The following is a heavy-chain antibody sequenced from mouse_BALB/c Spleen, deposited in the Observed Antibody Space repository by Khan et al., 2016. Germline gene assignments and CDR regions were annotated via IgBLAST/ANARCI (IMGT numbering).Heavy chain of an antibody. D-gene: IGHD1-1*01. CDR3: ARDPYGSTYFDY. Sequence: QVQLQQPGPGLVQPSQSLSITCTVSGFSFTSYGVHWVRQSPGKGLEWLGVIWSGGSTAYNAAFLSRLTISKDNSYTQVFFKIHSMQANDTAIYYGARDPYGSTYFDYWGQGTTLTVSA. CDR2: IWSGGST. V-gene: IGHV2-2*02. J-gene: IGHJ2*01. CDR1: GFSFTSYG.